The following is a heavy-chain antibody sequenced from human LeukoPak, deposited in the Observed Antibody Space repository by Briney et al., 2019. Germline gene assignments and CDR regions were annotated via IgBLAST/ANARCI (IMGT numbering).Heavy chain of an antibody. Sequence: PGGSLRLSCAASGFTFSSYGMHWVRQAPGKGLEWVTAIWYDGRKTEYVDSVKGRFTISRDNSKNTLYLQMNSLRAEDTAVYYCAKGYYYDSSGYYYRDWGQGTLVTVSS. CDR3: AKGYYYDSSGYYYRD. D-gene: IGHD3-22*01. CDR2: IWYDGRKT. V-gene: IGHV3-33*06. CDR1: GFTFSSYG. J-gene: IGHJ4*02.